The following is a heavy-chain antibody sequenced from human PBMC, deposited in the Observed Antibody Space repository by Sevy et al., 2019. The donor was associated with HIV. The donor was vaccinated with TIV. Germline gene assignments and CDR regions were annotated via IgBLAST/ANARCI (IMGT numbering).Heavy chain of an antibody. Sequence: ASVKVSCKVSGYTLIEFSMHWVRQAPGKGLEWMGGFDPEDGETIDAQRFQGRVTMTEDTSTDTAYMELSRLRSEDTAVYYCATGLPGEYVDCSSCYSDYFAYWGQGTLVTVSS. CDR1: GYTLIEFS. CDR3: ATGLPGEYVDCSSCYSDYFAY. V-gene: IGHV1-24*01. J-gene: IGHJ4*02. CDR2: FDPEDGET. D-gene: IGHD2-15*01.